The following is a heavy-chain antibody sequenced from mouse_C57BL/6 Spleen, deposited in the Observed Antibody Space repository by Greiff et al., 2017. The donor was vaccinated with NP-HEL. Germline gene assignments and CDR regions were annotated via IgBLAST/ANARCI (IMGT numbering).Heavy chain of an antibody. D-gene: IGHD4-1*01. CDR2: ISYDGSN. Sequence: EVQLQESGPGLVKPSQSLSLTCSVTGYSITSGYYWNWIRQFPGNKLEWMGYISYDGSNNYNPSLKNRISITRDTSKNQFFLKLNSVTTEDTATYYCARERKNWDDAMDYWGQGTSVTVSS. CDR1: GYSITSGYY. CDR3: ARERKNWDDAMDY. V-gene: IGHV3-6*01. J-gene: IGHJ4*01.